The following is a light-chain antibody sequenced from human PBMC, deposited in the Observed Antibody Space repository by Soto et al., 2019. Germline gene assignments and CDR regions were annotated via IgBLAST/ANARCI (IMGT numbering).Light chain of an antibody. CDR1: QSVSSSY. V-gene: IGKV3D-7*01. CDR3: QQDYT. CDR2: GAS. Sequence: EIVMTQSPATLSLPPGERATLSCRASQSVSSSYLSWYQQKPGQAPRLLIYGASTRATGIPARFSGSGSGTDFTLTISSLQPEDFAVYYCQQDYTFGQGTKVDIK. J-gene: IGKJ1*01.